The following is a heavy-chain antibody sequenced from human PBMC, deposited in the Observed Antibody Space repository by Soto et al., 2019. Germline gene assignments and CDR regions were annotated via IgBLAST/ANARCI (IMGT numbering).Heavy chain of an antibody. CDR3: ARYVATSPAGWFEP. J-gene: IGHJ5*02. CDR1: GFSLTNNGEA. Sequence: QITLKESGPTLVKPTQTLTLTCTFSGFSLTNNGEAVGWFRQSPGKALEWLVLIYWDDDNRYNPTLRTRLSTTKDTSKNQVGLTLTNMDPVDTATYYCARYVATSPAGWFEPWGQGIPVTVSS. CDR2: IYWDDDN. D-gene: IGHD2-15*01. V-gene: IGHV2-5*02.